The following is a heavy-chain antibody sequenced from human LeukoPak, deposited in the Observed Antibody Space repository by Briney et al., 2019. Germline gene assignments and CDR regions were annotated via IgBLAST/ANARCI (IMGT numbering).Heavy chain of an antibody. V-gene: IGHV4-30-4*08. CDR2: IYYSGST. CDR3: ARQIIVGVVAAQTVYNWFDP. J-gene: IGHJ5*02. D-gene: IGHD2-15*01. Sequence: SETLSLTCTVSGGSISSGDYYWSWIRQPPGKGLEWIGYIYYSGSTYYNPSLKSRVTISVDTSKNQFSLKLSSVTAADTAVYFCARQIIVGVVAAQTVYNWFDPWGEGTFVTVSS. CDR1: GGSISSGDYY.